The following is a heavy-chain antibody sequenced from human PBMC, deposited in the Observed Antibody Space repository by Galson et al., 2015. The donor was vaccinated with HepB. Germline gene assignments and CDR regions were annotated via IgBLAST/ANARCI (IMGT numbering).Heavy chain of an antibody. V-gene: IGHV3-53*01. CDR3: ARWRDGHNSLMDV. J-gene: IGHJ6*02. CDR1: GFTVISKY. D-gene: IGHD5-24*01. Sequence: SLRLSCAASGFTVISKYMSWVRQAPGRGLEWVSIIYSGGSTYYTDSVMGRFTISRDNSHNSLYLQMNSLRAEDTAVYYCARWRDGHNSLMDVWGQGTTVTVSS. CDR2: IYSGGST.